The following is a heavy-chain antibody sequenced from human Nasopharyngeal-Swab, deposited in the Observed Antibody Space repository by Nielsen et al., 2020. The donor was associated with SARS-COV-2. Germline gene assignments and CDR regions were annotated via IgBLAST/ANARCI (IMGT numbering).Heavy chain of an antibody. D-gene: IGHD2-2*01. V-gene: IGHV4-61*02. CDR1: GGSISSNNYY. J-gene: IGHJ2*01. CDR3: ARVPGGAYCSSTSCYFWYFDL. Sequence: SETLSLTCPVSGGSISSNNYYWSWIRQPAGKGLEWIGRIYTSGSTNYNPSLKSRVTISADTSKNQFSLKLSSVTAADTAVYYCARVPGGAYCSSTSCYFWYFDLWGRGTLVTVSS. CDR2: IYTSGST.